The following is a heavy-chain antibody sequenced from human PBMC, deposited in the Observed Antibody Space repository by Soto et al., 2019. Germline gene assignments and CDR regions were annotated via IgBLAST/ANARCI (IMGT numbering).Heavy chain of an antibody. Sequence: SETLSLTCTVSGDSISGYYWSWIRQPPGKGLEWIGYIYYSGSTTYNPSLKSRVTISVDTSKNQFSLKLTSVTAADTAVYYCAREHHWESETGYYFDYWGQGALVPVYS. CDR3: AREHHWESETGYYFDY. CDR1: GDSISGYY. V-gene: IGHV4-59*01. CDR2: IYYSGST. J-gene: IGHJ4*02. D-gene: IGHD1-26*01.